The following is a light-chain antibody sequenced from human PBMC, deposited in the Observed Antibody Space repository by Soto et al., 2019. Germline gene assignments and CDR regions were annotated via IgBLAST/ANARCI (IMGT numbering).Light chain of an antibody. CDR1: QGISSY. V-gene: IGKV1-8*01. J-gene: IGKJ4*01. Sequence: AIRMTQSPSSFSASTGDRVTITCRASQGISSYLAWYQQKPGKAPKLLIYAASSLQSGVPSMFSGRGSGTDFTLTISSLQPEDFATYYCQQANSFPLTFGAGTKVDIK. CDR3: QQANSFPLT. CDR2: AAS.